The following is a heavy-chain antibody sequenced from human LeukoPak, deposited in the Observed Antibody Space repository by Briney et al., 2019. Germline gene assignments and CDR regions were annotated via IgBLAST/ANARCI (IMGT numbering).Heavy chain of an antibody. CDR1: GGTFSSYA. CDR3: ARDDGYYYDSSGPFDY. J-gene: IGHJ4*02. D-gene: IGHD3-22*01. Sequence: SVTVTCKASGGTFSSYAISWARQAPGQGLEWMGGIIPIFGTANYAQKFQGRVTITADESTSTAYMELSSLRSEETAVYYCARDDGYYYDSSGPFDYWGQGTLVTVSS. V-gene: IGHV1-69*13. CDR2: IIPIFGTA.